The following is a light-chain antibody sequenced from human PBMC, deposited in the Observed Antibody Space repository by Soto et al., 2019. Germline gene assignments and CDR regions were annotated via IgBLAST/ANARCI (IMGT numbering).Light chain of an antibody. CDR1: SSNIGINY. CDR2: RNN. J-gene: IGLJ2*01. V-gene: IGLV1-47*01. CDR3: CSYAGSVV. Sequence: QSVLTQPPSASGTPGQRVTISCSGSSSNIGINYVYWYQQLPGTAPKLLIYRNNQRPSGVPDRFSGSKSGTSASLAISGLRSEDEADYYCCSYAGSVVFGGGTKLTVL.